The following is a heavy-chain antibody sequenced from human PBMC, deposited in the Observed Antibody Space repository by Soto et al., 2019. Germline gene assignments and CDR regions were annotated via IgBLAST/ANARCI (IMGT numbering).Heavy chain of an antibody. CDR3: ASRPPYYYGSGSYGFDP. CDR2: IYHSGST. D-gene: IGHD3-10*01. V-gene: IGHV4-30-2*01. Sequence: QLQLQESGSGLVKPSQTLSLTCAVSGGSISSGGYSWSWIRQPPGKGLECIGYIYHSGSTYYNPSLKSRVTISVDRSKNQFSLKLSSVTAVDTAVYYCASRPPYYYGSGSYGFDPWGQGTLVTVSS. J-gene: IGHJ5*02. CDR1: GGSISSGGYS.